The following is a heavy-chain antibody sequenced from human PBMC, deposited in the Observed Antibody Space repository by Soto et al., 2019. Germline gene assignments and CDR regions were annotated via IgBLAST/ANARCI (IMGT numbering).Heavy chain of an antibody. D-gene: IGHD6-19*01. Sequence: QVQLVQSGAEVKKPGASVKVSCKASGYTFTSYGISWVRQAPGQGLEWMGWISAYNGNTNYAQKLKGRVTMTTDTPTSTAHMELRSLRSDDTAVYYCARDPPYRRGWYSWFAPWGQGTLVTFSS. J-gene: IGHJ5*02. CDR1: GYTFTSYG. V-gene: IGHV1-18*01. CDR3: ARDPPYRRGWYSWFAP. CDR2: ISAYNGNT.